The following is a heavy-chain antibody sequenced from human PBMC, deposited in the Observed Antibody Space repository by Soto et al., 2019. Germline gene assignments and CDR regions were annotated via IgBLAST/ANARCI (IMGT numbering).Heavy chain of an antibody. Sequence: SVKVSCKASGGTFSSYAISWVRQAPGQGLEWMGGIIPIFGTANYAQKFQGRVTITADKSTSTAYMELSSLRSEDTAVYYCARVTWDDRPYWYFDLWGRGTLVTVSS. J-gene: IGHJ2*01. CDR2: IIPIFGTA. D-gene: IGHD1-26*01. CDR3: ARVTWDDRPYWYFDL. CDR1: GGTFSSYA. V-gene: IGHV1-69*06.